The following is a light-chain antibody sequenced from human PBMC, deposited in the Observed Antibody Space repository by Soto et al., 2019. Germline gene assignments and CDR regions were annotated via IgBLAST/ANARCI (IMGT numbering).Light chain of an antibody. CDR3: CSYTSTNYVI. Sequence: QSALTQPASVSGSPGQSITISCTGTNTDIGGYDYVSWYQHHPDKAPQLMIYEVSDRPSGVSDRFSGSKSGNTASLTISGLQAEDEADYYCCSYTSTNYVIFGGGTKVTVL. J-gene: IGLJ2*01. V-gene: IGLV2-14*01. CDR2: EVS. CDR1: NTDIGGYDY.